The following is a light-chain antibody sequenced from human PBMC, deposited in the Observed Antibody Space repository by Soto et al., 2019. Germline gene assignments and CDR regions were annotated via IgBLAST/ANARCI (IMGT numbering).Light chain of an antibody. CDR2: TAS. J-gene: IGKJ1*01. V-gene: IGKV1-39*01. CDR1: QRVGSF. Sequence: DIQMTQSPSSLSASVGDGATITCRASQRVGSFLNCYQQRPGKAPKLLSHTASTLQSGVRSRFSGSGSGTDFTLAISGLQPVDVATYYYQHNMTPWTFGQGTKVDI. CDR3: QHNMTPWT.